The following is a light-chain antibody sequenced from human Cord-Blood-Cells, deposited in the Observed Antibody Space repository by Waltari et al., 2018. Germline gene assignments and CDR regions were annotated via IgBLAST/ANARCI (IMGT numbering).Light chain of an antibody. J-gene: IGKJ4*01. Sequence: DIQMTQSPSSLSASVGDRVTITCRSSQSISSYVNCYQQKPGKAPKLLVYAASSWQSGVPSRFSGSGSGTDFTLTISSLQPEDFATYYCQQSDSTPLTFGGGTKVQTK. CDR2: AAS. CDR1: QSISSY. CDR3: QQSDSTPLT. V-gene: IGKV1-39*01.